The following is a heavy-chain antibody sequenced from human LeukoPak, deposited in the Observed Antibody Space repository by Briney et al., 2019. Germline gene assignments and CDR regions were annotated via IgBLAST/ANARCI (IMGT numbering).Heavy chain of an antibody. CDR3: ANWETRDATALEY. Sequence: PGGSLRLSCAASGFTFSRNGMSWIGQAPGQGLEWVSSISSSSTYIYYVDSVKGRFNISRDNAKNSLYLQMNSLRAEDTAVYYCANWETRDATALEYWGQGTLVAVSS. CDR1: GFTFSRNG. J-gene: IGHJ4*02. CDR2: ISSSSTYI. D-gene: IGHD2-15*01. V-gene: IGHV3-21*06.